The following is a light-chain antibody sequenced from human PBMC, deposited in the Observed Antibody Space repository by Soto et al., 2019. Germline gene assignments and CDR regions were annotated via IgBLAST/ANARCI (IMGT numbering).Light chain of an antibody. V-gene: IGKV3-15*01. Sequence: IVMTQSPATLSVSPGERATLSCRASQSVSSNLAWYQQKPGQAPRLLIYGASTRATGIPARFSGSGSGTEFTLTLSSLEPEDVAVYYCQQRYNWPWTFGQGTKVDIK. J-gene: IGKJ1*01. CDR1: QSVSSN. CDR2: GAS. CDR3: QQRYNWPWT.